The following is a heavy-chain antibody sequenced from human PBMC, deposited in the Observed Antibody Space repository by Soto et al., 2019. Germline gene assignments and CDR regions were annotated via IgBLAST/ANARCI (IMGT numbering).Heavy chain of an antibody. Sequence: GGSLRLSCAASGFTFSSYWMHWVRQVPGKGLVWVSRINTDRSHTFYADSVKGRFTISRDNARNTLYLEMNSLRAEDTAVYYCVRDGHCITRSWYGNGFDSWGQGTLVTVSS. D-gene: IGHD1-20*01. V-gene: IGHV3-74*01. J-gene: IGHJ5*01. CDR1: GFTFSSYW. CDR2: INTDRSHT. CDR3: VRDGHCITRSWYGNGFDS.